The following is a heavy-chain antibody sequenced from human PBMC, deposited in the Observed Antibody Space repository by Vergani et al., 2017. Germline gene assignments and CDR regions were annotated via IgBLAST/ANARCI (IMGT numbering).Heavy chain of an antibody. CDR2: IYSGGST. J-gene: IGHJ4*02. Sequence: EVQLVESGGGLIQPGGSLRLSCAASGFTVSSNYMSWVRQAPGKGLEWVSVIYSGGSTYYADSVKGRFTISRDNSKNTLYLQMNSLRAEDTAVYYCARDFKDSRGWHKGGYWGQGTLVTVSS. V-gene: IGHV3-53*01. D-gene: IGHD6-19*01. CDR3: ARDFKDSRGWHKGGY. CDR1: GFTVSSNY.